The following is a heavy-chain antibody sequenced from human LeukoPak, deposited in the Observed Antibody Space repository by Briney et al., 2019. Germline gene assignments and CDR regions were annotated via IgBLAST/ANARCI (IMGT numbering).Heavy chain of an antibody. CDR2: INPNSGGT. J-gene: IGHJ4*02. CDR1: GYTFTGYY. D-gene: IGHD3-3*01. Sequence: ASVKVSCKASGYTFTGYYMHWVRQAPGQGLEWMGWINPNSGGTSYAQKFQGRVTMTRNTSISTAYMELSRLRSDDTAVYYCARAITIFGVVYDYWGQGTLVTVSS. V-gene: IGHV1-2*02. CDR3: ARAITIFGVVYDY.